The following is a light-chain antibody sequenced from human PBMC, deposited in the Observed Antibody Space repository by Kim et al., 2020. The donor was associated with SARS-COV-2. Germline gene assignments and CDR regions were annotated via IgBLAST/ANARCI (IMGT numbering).Light chain of an antibody. CDR1: NSNIGSST. Sequence: QSVLTQPPSESGTPGQTVTISCSGSNSNIGSSTVNWYQQFPRTAPKVLIYSFNQRPSGVPDRFSGSRSDSSASLAISGLQSEDEADYYCAAWDVRLNGWVFVGGTKLTVL. CDR3: AAWDVRLNGWV. CDR2: SFN. V-gene: IGLV1-44*01. J-gene: IGLJ3*02.